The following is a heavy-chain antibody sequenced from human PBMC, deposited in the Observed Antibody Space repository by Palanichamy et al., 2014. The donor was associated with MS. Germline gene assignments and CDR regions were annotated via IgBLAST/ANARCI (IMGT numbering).Heavy chain of an antibody. CDR3: ARGGPSSKYFDY. J-gene: IGHJ4*02. CDR2: IYNSGST. CDR1: GGSISSDY. V-gene: IGHV4-59*01. Sequence: QVQLQESGPGLVKPSETLSLTCTVSGGSISSDYWSWIRQPPGKGLEWIGYIYNSGSTSYNSSLQSRVTMSLDTSKNQFSLKLSSVTAADTAAYYCARGGPSSKYFDYWGQGTLVTVSS. D-gene: IGHD3-16*01.